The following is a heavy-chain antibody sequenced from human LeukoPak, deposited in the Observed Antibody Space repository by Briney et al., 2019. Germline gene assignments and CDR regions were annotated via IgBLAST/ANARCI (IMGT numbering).Heavy chain of an antibody. CDR2: ISWDGGST. V-gene: IGHV3-43D*03. CDR1: GFTFDDYA. CDR3: GKGSYGDSSGPLDY. D-gene: IGHD3-22*01. Sequence: PGGSLRLSCAAAGFTFDDYAMHWVRQAPGKGLEWVSLISWDGGSTYYADSVKGRFTISRDNSKNSLYLQMNSLRAEDTALYYCGKGSYGDSSGPLDYWGQGTLVTVSS. J-gene: IGHJ4*02.